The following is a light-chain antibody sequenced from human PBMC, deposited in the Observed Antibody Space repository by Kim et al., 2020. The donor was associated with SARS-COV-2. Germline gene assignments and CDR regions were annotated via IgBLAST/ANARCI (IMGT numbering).Light chain of an antibody. Sequence: EVVLTQSPGTLSLSPGESATLSCRASQRVSSTYLAWYQQKPGQAPRLLMYGVSNRATGIPDRFSGSGSGTDFTLTINRLEPEDFAVYYCLQYGSSSYTFGQGTKLEI. V-gene: IGKV3-20*01. CDR3: LQYGSSSYT. CDR2: GVS. J-gene: IGKJ2*01. CDR1: QRVSSTY.